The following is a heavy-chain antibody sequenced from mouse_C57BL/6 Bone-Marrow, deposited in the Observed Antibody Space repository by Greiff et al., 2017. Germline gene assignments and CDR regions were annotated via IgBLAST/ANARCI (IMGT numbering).Heavy chain of an antibody. CDR1: GFSFNTYA. J-gene: IGHJ1*03. V-gene: IGHV10-1*01. D-gene: IGHD2-4*01. CDR2: IRSKSNNYAT. CDR3: VRLDYDYEDCEV. Sequence: EVQLVESGGGLVQPKGSLKLSCAASGFSFNTYAMNWVRQAPGKGLEWVARIRSKSNNYATNYADSVKDRFTISRDDSESMLYLQMNNLKTEDTAVDDGVRLDYDYEDCEVWGTGTTVTVSS.